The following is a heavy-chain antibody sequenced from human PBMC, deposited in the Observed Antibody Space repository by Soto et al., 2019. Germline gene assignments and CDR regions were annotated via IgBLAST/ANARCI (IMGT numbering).Heavy chain of an antibody. Sequence: QVQLQESGPGLVEPSQTLSLTCTVSGGSISSGGYYWSWVRQHPGKGLEGIGYIYYSGSTYYNPSLKSRVTISVDTSKNQFSLKLSSVTAVDTAVYYCARDRSGYDYFDYWGQGTLVNVSS. V-gene: IGHV4-31*03. D-gene: IGHD5-12*01. J-gene: IGHJ4*02. CDR1: GGSISSGGYY. CDR3: ARDRSGYDYFDY. CDR2: IYYSGST.